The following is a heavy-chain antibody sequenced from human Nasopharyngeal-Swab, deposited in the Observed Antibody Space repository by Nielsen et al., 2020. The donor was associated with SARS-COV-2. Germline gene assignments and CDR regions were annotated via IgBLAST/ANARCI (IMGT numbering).Heavy chain of an antibody. Sequence: GESLKISCKGSGYSFTSYWIGWVRQMPGKGLEWMEIIYPGDSDTRYSPSFQGQVTISADKSISTAYLQWSSLKASDTAMYYCARRVGYCSGGSCYFDYWGQGTLVTVSS. CDR3: ARRVGYCSGGSCYFDY. CDR1: GYSFTSYW. CDR2: IYPGDSDT. J-gene: IGHJ4*02. D-gene: IGHD2-15*01. V-gene: IGHV5-51*01.